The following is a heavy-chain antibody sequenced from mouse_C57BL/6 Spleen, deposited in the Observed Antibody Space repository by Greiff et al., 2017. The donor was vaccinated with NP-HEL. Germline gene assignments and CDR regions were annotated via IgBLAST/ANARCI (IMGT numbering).Heavy chain of an antibody. D-gene: IGHD2-1*01. J-gene: IGHJ1*03. Sequence: EVQGVESGGGLVQPKGSLKLSCAASGFTFNTYAMHWVRQAPGKGLEWVARIRSKSSNYATYYADSVKDRFTISRDDSQSMLYLQMNNLKTEDTAMYYCVRGGYYGNYWYFDVWGTGTTVTVSS. CDR2: IRSKSSNYAT. CDR1: GFTFNTYA. CDR3: VRGGYYGNYWYFDV. V-gene: IGHV10-3*01.